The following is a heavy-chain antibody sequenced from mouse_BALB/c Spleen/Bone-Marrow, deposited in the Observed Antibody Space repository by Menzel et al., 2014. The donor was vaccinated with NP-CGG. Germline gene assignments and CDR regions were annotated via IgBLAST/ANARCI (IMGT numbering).Heavy chain of an antibody. CDR3: ARRVTTANY. J-gene: IGHJ2*01. Sequence: VQLQQSGAELMKPGASVKISCKATGYTFSSYWIEWVKQRPGHGLEWIGEILPGSGSTNYNEKFKGKATFTADTSSNAAYMQLSSLASEDSAVYYCARRVTTANYWGQGTTLTVSS. V-gene: IGHV1-9*01. CDR1: GYTFSSYW. D-gene: IGHD1-2*01. CDR2: ILPGSGST.